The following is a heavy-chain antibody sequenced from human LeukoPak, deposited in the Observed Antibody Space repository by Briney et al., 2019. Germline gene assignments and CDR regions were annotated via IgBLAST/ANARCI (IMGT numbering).Heavy chain of an antibody. Sequence: PGGSLRLSCAASGFTFDDYAMSWVRQVPGKGLEWVSGINWNGGITGYADSVKGRFTISRDNAKNSLYLQMNSLRAEDTALYYCARGVIGDYSFDYWGGGTLVTVSS. CDR3: ARGVIGDYSFDY. D-gene: IGHD3-3*01. CDR2: INWNGGIT. V-gene: IGHV3-20*04. J-gene: IGHJ4*02. CDR1: GFTFDDYA.